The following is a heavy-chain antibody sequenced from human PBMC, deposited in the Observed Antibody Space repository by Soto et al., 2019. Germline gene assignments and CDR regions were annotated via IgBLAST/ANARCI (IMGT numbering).Heavy chain of an antibody. V-gene: IGHV3-23*01. D-gene: IGHD3-10*01. CDR2: LSGSGTRP. J-gene: IGHJ4*02. CDR3: ARKGYDSGSYYFDY. Sequence: EVQLLESGGGLVQPGGSLRLSCAASGFTFRSYAMSWVRQAPGKGLEWASSLSGSGTRPNHADSVKGRFTILRDNSKNTLKLQMNRLRVEDTAVYYCARKGYDSGSYYFDYWGLGTLVTVSS. CDR1: GFTFRSYA.